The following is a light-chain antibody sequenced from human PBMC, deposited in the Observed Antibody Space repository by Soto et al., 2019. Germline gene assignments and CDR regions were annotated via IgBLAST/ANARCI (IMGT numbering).Light chain of an antibody. CDR3: QQYYNWPRT. CDR1: QSVSSY. CDR2: GAS. J-gene: IGKJ1*01. V-gene: IGKV3-11*01. Sequence: EIVLTQSPATLSLSPGERATLSCRASQSVSSYLAWYQHKPGQAPRLLIYGASKRATGLPARFSGSGSGTDFTLTISSLEPEDFAVYYCQQYYNWPRTFGQGTKVDI.